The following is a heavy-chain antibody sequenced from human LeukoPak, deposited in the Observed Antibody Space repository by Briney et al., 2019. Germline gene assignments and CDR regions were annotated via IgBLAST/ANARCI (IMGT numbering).Heavy chain of an antibody. V-gene: IGHV4-61*02. CDR3: AREFYQTSGGFDY. J-gene: IGHJ4*02. CDR1: GGSISSPGSF. D-gene: IGHD3-10*01. Sequence: SETLSLTCTVSGGSISSPGSFWSWIRQPAGKGLEWIGRIYNTGRTNYNPSLKSRVVISVDKSKNHFSLNLSSVTAADTAIYYCAREFYQTSGGFDYWGQGTLVTVSS. CDR2: IYNTGRT.